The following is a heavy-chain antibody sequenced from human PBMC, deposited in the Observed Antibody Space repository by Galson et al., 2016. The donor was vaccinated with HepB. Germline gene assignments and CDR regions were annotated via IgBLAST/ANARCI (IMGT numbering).Heavy chain of an antibody. J-gene: IGHJ6*02. V-gene: IGHV3-13*01. CDR3: ARGGLGYCSGGSCSLGDYGMDV. D-gene: IGHD2-15*01. CDR2: IGTAGDT. CDR1: GFTFSSYD. Sequence: SLRLSCAASGFTFSSYDMHWVRQATGKGLEWVSAIGTAGDTYYPGSVKGRFTISRENAKNSLYLQMNTLRAEDTAVYYCARGGLGYCSGGSCSLGDYGMDVWGQGTTVTVS.